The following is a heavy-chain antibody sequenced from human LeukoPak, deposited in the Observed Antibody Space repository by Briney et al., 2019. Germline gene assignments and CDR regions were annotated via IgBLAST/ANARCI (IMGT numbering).Heavy chain of an antibody. CDR2: IYQRGTT. V-gene: IGHV4-39*01. D-gene: IGHD6-19*01. CDR3: ARGSAGCQYDY. J-gene: IGHJ4*02. CDR1: GGSITSGSYY. Sequence: PSETLSLTCTISGGSITSGSYYWAWVRQSPGTGLEWIGSIYQRGTTYYNPSLQSRVTISVDTSKNQFTLNLNSVTAADTAVYYCARGSAGCQYDYWGQGTLVTVSS.